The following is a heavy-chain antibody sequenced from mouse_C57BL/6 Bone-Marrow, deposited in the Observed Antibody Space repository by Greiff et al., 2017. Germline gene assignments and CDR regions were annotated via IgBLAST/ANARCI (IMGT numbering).Heavy chain of an antibody. J-gene: IGHJ4*01. Sequence: EVQLQQSGPVLVKPGASVTMSCKASGYPFTDYYMNWVKQSHGKSLEWIGVINPYNGGTSYNQKFKGKATLTVDKSSSTAYMELNSLTSEDSSVYYCAWSGLYGSSYDYAMYYWGQGTSVTVSS. CDR1: GYPFTDYY. D-gene: IGHD1-1*01. V-gene: IGHV1-19*01. CDR2: INPYNGGT. CDR3: AWSGLYGSSYDYAMYY.